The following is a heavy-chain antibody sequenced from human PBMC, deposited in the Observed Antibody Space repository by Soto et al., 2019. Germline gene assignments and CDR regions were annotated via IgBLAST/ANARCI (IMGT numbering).Heavy chain of an antibody. Sequence: SETLSLTCTVSGGSISSYYWSWIRQPPGKGLEWIGYIYYSGRTNYNPSLKSRVTTSVDTSKNQFSLELSSVTAADTAVYYCARGSSDYYYYYYMDVWGKGTTVTVSS. CDR3: ARGSSDYYYYYYMDV. CDR2: IYYSGRT. D-gene: IGHD6-6*01. CDR1: GGSISSYY. V-gene: IGHV4-59*01. J-gene: IGHJ6*03.